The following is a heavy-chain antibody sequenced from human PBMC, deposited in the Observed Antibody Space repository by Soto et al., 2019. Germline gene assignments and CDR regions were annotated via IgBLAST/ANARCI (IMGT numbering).Heavy chain of an antibody. D-gene: IGHD4-4*01. CDR3: AKGYTNFRLHFDY. CDR1: GFTFSTYA. CDR2: VSGSGTTT. V-gene: IGHV3-23*01. J-gene: IGHJ4*02. Sequence: GGSLRLSCAASGFTFSTYAMTWVRQAPGKGLEWVSAVSGSGTTTYYAASVKGRFTISRDNSENTLYLQLNSLRAEDTAVYFCAKGYTNFRLHFDYRGQGTLVTVSS.